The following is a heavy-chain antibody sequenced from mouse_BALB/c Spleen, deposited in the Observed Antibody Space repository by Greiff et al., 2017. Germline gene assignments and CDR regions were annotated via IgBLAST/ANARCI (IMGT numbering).Heavy chain of an antibody. J-gene: IGHJ4*01. V-gene: IGHV5-17*02. CDR2: ISSGSSTI. CDR3: ARSHSGAMDY. D-gene: IGHD3-2*02. CDR1: GFTFSSFG. Sequence: EVKLQESGGGLVQPGGSRKLSCAASGFTFSSFGMHWVRQAPEKGLEWVAYISSGSSTIYYADTVKGRFTISRDNPKNTLFLQMTSLRSEDTAMYYCARSHSGAMDYWGQGTSVTVSS.